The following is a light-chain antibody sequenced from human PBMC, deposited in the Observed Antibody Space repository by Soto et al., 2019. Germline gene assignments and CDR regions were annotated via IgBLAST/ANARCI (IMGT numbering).Light chain of an antibody. V-gene: IGKV3-20*01. CDR3: QQYGSSPRT. J-gene: IGKJ1*01. Sequence: EIVLTQSPGTLALSPGERATLSSRASQSVSSSYLAWYQLKTGQAPRLLIYGASSRDTGIPDRFSGSGSGTDFTLTISRLDPEDFSVYFCQQYGSSPRTFGQGTKVDIK. CDR1: QSVSSSY. CDR2: GAS.